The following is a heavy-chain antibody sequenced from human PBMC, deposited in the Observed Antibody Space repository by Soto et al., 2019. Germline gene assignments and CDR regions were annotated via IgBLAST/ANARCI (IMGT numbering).Heavy chain of an antibody. D-gene: IGHD2-2*01. CDR1: GGSFSGYY. V-gene: IGHV4-34*01. Sequence: SETLSLTCAVYGGSFSGYYWSWIRQPPGKGLEWIGEINHSGSTNYNPSLKSRVTISVDTSKNQFSLKLSSVTAADTAVYYCARGDIVVVPAAHYYYYYMDVWGKGTTVTVSS. CDR2: INHSGST. CDR3: ARGDIVVVPAAHYYYYYMDV. J-gene: IGHJ6*03.